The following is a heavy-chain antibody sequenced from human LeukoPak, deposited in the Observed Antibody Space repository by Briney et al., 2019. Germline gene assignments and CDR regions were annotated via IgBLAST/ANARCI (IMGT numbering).Heavy chain of an antibody. CDR3: ARTFYYDSSGYDLGY. V-gene: IGHV1-69*13. Sequence: SVTVSCKASGGTFSSYAISWVRQAPGQGLEWMGGIIPIFGTANYAQKFQGRVTITADESTSTAYMELSSLRSEDTAVYYCARTFYYDSSGYDLGYWGQGTLVTVSS. J-gene: IGHJ4*02. CDR2: IIPIFGTA. D-gene: IGHD3-22*01. CDR1: GGTFSSYA.